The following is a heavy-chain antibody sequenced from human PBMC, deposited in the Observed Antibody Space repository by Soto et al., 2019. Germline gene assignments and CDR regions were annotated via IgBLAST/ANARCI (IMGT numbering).Heavy chain of an antibody. V-gene: IGHV4-4*02. D-gene: IGHD2-2*01. CDR1: GGSISSNKW. J-gene: IGHJ6*02. Sequence: QVQLQESGPGLVKPSETLSLTCAVYGGSISSNKWWSWVRQPPGMGLEWIGEIYHSGSTNYNPSLKSRVTISLDKSKNQFSLKLTSVTAADSAVYYCARDDHIVVVPTSLGAMDVWGQGTTVTVSS. CDR2: IYHSGST. CDR3: ARDDHIVVVPTSLGAMDV.